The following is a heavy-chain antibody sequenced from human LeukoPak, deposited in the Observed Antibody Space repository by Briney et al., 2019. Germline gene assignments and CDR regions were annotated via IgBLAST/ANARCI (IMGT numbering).Heavy chain of an antibody. CDR3: ARDRADCTNGVCYMSYNWFDP. J-gene: IGHJ5*02. Sequence: GRSLRLSCAASGFTFSSYSMNWVRQAPGKGLEWASSISSSSYIYYADSVKGRFTISRDNAKNSLYLQMNSLRAEDTAVYYCARDRADCTNGVCYMSYNWFDPWGQGTLVTVSS. CDR1: GFTFSSYS. V-gene: IGHV3-21*01. D-gene: IGHD2-8*01. CDR2: ISSSSYI.